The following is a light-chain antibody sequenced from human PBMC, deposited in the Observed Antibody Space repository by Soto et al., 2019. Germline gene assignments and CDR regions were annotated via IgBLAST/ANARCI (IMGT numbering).Light chain of an antibody. Sequence: DIRMTQSPSTLSASVGDRVTITCRASQSISSWLAWYQQKPGKTPKLLIYKASSLESGVPSRFSGSGSGTEFTLTISNLQPDDFATYYCQQYNHYSETFGQGTKV. J-gene: IGKJ1*01. V-gene: IGKV1-5*03. CDR1: QSISSW. CDR2: KAS. CDR3: QQYNHYSET.